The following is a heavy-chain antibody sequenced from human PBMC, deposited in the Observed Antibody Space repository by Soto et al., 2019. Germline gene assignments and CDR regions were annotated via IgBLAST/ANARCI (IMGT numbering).Heavy chain of an antibody. CDR1: EFTFSSYA. CDR3: ARPIPRWSYHYGVDV. Sequence: GGSLRLSCEASEFTFSSYAMHWARQAPGRGLEWVALISFDGTKEYYADSVKGRFIISRDNSKSMVYLQMDSLRPDDTAIYYCARPIPRWSYHYGVDVWGQGTTVTVSS. D-gene: IGHD3-3*01. V-gene: IGHV3-30*03. J-gene: IGHJ6*02. CDR2: ISFDGTKE.